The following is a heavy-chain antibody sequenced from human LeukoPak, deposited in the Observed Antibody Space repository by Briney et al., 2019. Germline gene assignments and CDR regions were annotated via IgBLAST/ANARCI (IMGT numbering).Heavy chain of an antibody. V-gene: IGHV4-30-2*01. D-gene: IGHD1/OR15-1a*01. CDR2: IYHSGST. CDR3: ARGPEHDY. J-gene: IGHJ4*02. CDR1: GGSISSGGYS. Sequence: SETLSLTCAVSGGSISSGGYSWSWIRQPPGKGLEWIGYIYHSGSTYYNPSLKSRVTISVDRSKNQFSLKLSSVTAADTAVYYCARGPEHDYWGQGTLVTVSS.